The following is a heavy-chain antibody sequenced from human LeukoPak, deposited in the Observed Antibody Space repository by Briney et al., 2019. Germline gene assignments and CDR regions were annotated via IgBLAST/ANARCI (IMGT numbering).Heavy chain of an antibody. Sequence: SETLSLTCTVSGGSISSYYWSWIRQPPGKGLEWIGYIYYSGSTNYNPSLKSRVTISVDTSKNQFSLKLSSVTAADTAVYYCAGASLLLWFGELPDYWGQGTLVTVS. CDR2: IYYSGST. V-gene: IGHV4-59*01. CDR1: GGSISSYY. J-gene: IGHJ4*02. CDR3: AGASLLLWFGELPDY. D-gene: IGHD3-10*01.